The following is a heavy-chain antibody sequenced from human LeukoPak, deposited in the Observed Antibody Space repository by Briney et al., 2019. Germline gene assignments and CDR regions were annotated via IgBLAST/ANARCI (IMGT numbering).Heavy chain of an antibody. Sequence: ASVKVSCKASGYTFTGYYMHWVRQAPGQGLEWMGWINPNSGGTNYAQKFQVRVTMTRDTSISTAYMELSRLRSDDTAVYYCARDVRIVGATPIDYWGQGTLVTVSS. CDR1: GYTFTGYY. J-gene: IGHJ4*02. V-gene: IGHV1-2*02. CDR3: ARDVRIVGATPIDY. CDR2: INPNSGGT. D-gene: IGHD1-26*01.